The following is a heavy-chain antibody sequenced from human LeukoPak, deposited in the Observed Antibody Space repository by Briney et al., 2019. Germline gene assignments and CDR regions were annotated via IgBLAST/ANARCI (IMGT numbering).Heavy chain of an antibody. D-gene: IGHD3-10*01. CDR2: ISSSGNYI. Sequence: PGGSLRLPCAASGFTFNSYTMSWVREAPGKGLEWVSSISSSGNYIYHADSVKGRFTISRDDAQNSVYLQMNSLKDEDTAVYYCARSRSSSPYDKNLNFWGQGTLVIVSS. CDR1: GFTFNSYT. CDR3: ARSRSSSPYDKNLNF. J-gene: IGHJ4*02. V-gene: IGHV3-21*01.